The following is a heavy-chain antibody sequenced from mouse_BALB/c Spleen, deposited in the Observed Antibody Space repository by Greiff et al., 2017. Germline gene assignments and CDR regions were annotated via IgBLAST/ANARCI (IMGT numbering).Heavy chain of an antibody. Sequence: EVHLVESGGDLVKPGGSLKLSCAASGFTFSSYAMSWVRQTPDKRLEWVATISSGGSYTYYPDSVKGRFTISRDNAKNTLYLQMSSLKSEDTAMYYGARQRAMDYWGQGTSVTVSS. CDR1: GFTFSSYA. CDR3: ARQRAMDY. J-gene: IGHJ4*01. CDR2: ISSGGSYT. V-gene: IGHV5-6*01.